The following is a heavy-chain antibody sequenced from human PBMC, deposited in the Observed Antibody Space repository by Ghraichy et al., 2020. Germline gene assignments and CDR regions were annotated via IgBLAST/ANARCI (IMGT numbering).Heavy chain of an antibody. Sequence: GSLRLSCGASAFTFSSYTMNWVRQAPGKGLEWVSYITSSSRSTSYADSVKGRFTISRDNAKNSLYLQMNSLRAEDTAVYYCARPSGNGYDWDDGFDIWGQGTMVTVSS. CDR2: ITSSSRST. CDR3: ARPSGNGYDWDDGFDI. CDR1: AFTFSSYT. V-gene: IGHV3-21*01. J-gene: IGHJ3*02. D-gene: IGHD5-12*01.